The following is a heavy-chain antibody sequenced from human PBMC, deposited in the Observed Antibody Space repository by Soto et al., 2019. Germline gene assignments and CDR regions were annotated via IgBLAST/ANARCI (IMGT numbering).Heavy chain of an antibody. CDR2: ISAYNGNT. J-gene: IGHJ4*02. V-gene: IGHV1-18*01. CDR1: GYSFTSYA. Sequence: QVQLVQSGAEVKKPGASVKVSCKASGYSFTSYAISWVRQAPGQGLEWMGWISAYNGNTNYAQNLQGRVTMTTDTSTSTAYVELRSLRSDDTAVYYCARHRHYYRSGFYHPFDYWGQGTLVTVSS. D-gene: IGHD3-10*01. CDR3: ARHRHYYRSGFYHPFDY.